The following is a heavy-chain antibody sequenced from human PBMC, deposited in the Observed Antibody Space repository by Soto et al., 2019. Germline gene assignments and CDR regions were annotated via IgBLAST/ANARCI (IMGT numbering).Heavy chain of an antibody. CDR1: GFTISSYG. D-gene: IGHD3-9*01. V-gene: IGHV3-33*01. Sequence: QVQLVESGGGVVQPGRSLRLSCAASGFTISSYGMHWVRQAPGKGLEWVAVIWYDGSNKYYADSVKGRFTISRDNSKNTPYLQMNSLRAEDTSVYYCARDHFEVYGCIDYWGQGTLVTVSS. CDR3: ARDHFEVYGCIDY. J-gene: IGHJ4*02. CDR2: IWYDGSNK.